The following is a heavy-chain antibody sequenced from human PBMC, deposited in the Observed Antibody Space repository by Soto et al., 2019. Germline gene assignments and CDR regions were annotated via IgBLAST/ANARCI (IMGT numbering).Heavy chain of an antibody. CDR2: IIPIFGTT. V-gene: IGHV1-69*01. Sequence: QEQLVQAGAEVKKPGSSVRISCRASGGTFSNDAVSWVLQAPGQGLQWMGGIIPIFGTTHYAQKFQGRFTITADESTATAYMELRSVTSEDTAVYYCATGLRTGNYGMDVWGQGTAVTVSS. D-gene: IGHD3-10*01. J-gene: IGHJ6*02. CDR3: ATGLRTGNYGMDV. CDR1: GGTFSNDA.